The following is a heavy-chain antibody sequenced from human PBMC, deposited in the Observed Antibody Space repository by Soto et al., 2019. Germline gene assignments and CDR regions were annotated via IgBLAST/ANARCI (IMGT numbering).Heavy chain of an antibody. D-gene: IGHD3-9*01. Sequence: QVQLVQSGAEVKKPGSSVKVSCKASGGTFSSYAISWVRQAPGQGLEWMGGIIPIFGTANYAQKFPGRVPFTADHSQGGAYTEFGSLSYGDTAVYYGATASLRCFDWYSGMEFWFQGTTVTVSS. CDR1: GGTFSSYA. CDR2: IIPIFGTA. CDR3: ATASLRCFDWYSGMEF. V-gene: IGHV1-69*19. J-gene: IGHJ6*02.